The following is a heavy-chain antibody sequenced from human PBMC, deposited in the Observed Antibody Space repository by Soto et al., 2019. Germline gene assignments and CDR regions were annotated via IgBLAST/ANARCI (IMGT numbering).Heavy chain of an antibody. Sequence: PGGSLRLSCGASGFTFSRYALYWVRQASGKGLEWVGRIRSKATSYATAYAASVKGRFTISRDDSKNTAYLQMNSLRAEHTAVYYCARESEDLTSNFDYWGQGTLVTVSS. CDR2: IRSKATSYAT. J-gene: IGHJ4*02. CDR1: GFTFSRYA. CDR3: ARESEDLTSNFDY. V-gene: IGHV3-73*01.